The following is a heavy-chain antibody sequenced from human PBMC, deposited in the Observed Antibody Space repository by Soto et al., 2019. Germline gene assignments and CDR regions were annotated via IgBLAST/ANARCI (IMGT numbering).Heavy chain of an antibody. Sequence: EVQLVESGGGLVQPGGSLKLSCAASGFTFSDSPMHWVRQSSGKGLEWVARIRSRVNSYATTYTASVKGRFTISRDDSKTTAYLQMHTLQIEDTAVYYCTKSVPVSGGYDNNYFDSWGQGIQVTVSS. CDR3: TKSVPVSGGYDNNYFDS. V-gene: IGHV3-73*01. J-gene: IGHJ4*02. CDR1: GFTFSDSP. D-gene: IGHD1-26*01. CDR2: IRSRVNSYAT.